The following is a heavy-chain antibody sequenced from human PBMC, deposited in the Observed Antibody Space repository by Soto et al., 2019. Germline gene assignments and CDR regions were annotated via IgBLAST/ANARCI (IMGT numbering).Heavy chain of an antibody. D-gene: IGHD6-6*01. Sequence: GGSLRLSCAASGFTFSSYGMHWVRQAPGKGLEWVAVIWYDGSNKYYADSVKGRFTISRDNSKNTLYLQMNSLRAEDTAVYYCASGDWYSSSNRPDYWGQGTLVTVSS. CDR1: GFTFSSYG. J-gene: IGHJ4*02. CDR3: ASGDWYSSSNRPDY. CDR2: IWYDGSNK. V-gene: IGHV3-33*01.